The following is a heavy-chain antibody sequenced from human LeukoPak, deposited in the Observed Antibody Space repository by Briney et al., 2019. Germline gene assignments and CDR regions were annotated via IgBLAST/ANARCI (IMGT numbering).Heavy chain of an antibody. CDR3: ARGSRTRFRGQRDY. D-gene: IGHD3-10*01. Sequence: SETLSLTCTVSGGSISSGSYYWSWIRQPAGKGLEWIGRIYTSGSTNYNPSLKSRVTISVDTSKNQFSLKLSSVTAADTAVYYCARGSRTRFRGQRDYWGQGTLVTVSS. CDR1: GGSISSGSYY. J-gene: IGHJ4*02. CDR2: IYTSGST. V-gene: IGHV4-61*02.